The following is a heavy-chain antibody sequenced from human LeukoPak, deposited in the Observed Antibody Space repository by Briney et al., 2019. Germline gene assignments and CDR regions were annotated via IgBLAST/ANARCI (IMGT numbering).Heavy chain of an antibody. Sequence: GGSLRLSCAASEFTFSSYSMNWVRQAPGKGLEWVAVISYDGSNKYYADSVKGRFTISRDNSKNTLYLQMNSLRAEDTAVYYCARESGASTAFDYWGQGTLVTVSS. CDR3: ARESGASTAFDY. CDR1: EFTFSSYS. D-gene: IGHD3-10*01. V-gene: IGHV3-30*03. J-gene: IGHJ4*02. CDR2: ISYDGSNK.